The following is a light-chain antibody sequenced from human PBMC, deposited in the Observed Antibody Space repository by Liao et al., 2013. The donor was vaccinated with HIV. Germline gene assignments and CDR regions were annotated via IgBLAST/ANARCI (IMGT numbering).Light chain of an antibody. CDR1: NIGSES. CDR2: HGI. CDR3: QVWDRGSAHPTV. V-gene: IGLV3-21*04. Sequence: SYVLTQPPSVSVAPGNTARITCGGDNIGSESVHWYQQKSGQAPVLVIFHGIDRPSGISDRFSGSTSENTATLTISRAEAGDEADYYCQVWDRGSAHPTVFGPGTKVTVL. J-gene: IGLJ1*01.